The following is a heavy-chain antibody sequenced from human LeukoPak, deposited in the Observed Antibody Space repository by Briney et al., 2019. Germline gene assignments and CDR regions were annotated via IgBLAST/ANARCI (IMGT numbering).Heavy chain of an antibody. V-gene: IGHV1-69*05. Sequence: SVKVSCKASGDIFNSYSISWVRQAPGQGLEWMGGIIPMFGSANYAQTFQDGVTITTDQSTSTAYMELSSLSSEDTAVYYCARVGRSRGSLPNSYYYMDVWGTGTTVTVSS. J-gene: IGHJ6*03. CDR1: GDIFNSYS. CDR2: IIPMFGSA. D-gene: IGHD1-26*01. CDR3: ARVGRSRGSLPNSYYYMDV.